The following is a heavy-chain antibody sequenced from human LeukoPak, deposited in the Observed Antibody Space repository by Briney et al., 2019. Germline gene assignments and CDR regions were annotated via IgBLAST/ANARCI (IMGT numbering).Heavy chain of an antibody. CDR1: GYTFTSYY. CDR3: ARAGVPYSSSWYGTTAFDI. Sequence: GASVKVSCKASGYTFTSYYMHWVRQAPGQGLEWMGIINPSGGSTSYAQKFQGRVTMTRDTSISTAYMELSRLRSDDTAVYYCARAGVPYSSSWYGTTAFDIWGQGTMVTVSS. D-gene: IGHD6-13*01. J-gene: IGHJ3*02. V-gene: IGHV1-46*01. CDR2: INPSGGST.